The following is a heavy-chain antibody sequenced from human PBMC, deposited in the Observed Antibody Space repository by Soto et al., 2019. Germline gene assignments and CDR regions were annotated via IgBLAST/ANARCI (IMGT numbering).Heavy chain of an antibody. J-gene: IGHJ4*02. CDR2: IYHSGST. CDR3: ARDTGYYGSGHGDYFDY. CDR1: GGSISSGGYS. D-gene: IGHD3-10*01. Sequence: QLQLQESGSGLVKPSQTLSLTCAVSGGSISSGGYSWSWIRQPPGKGLEWIGCIYHSGSTYYNPSLKSRVTISVDRSKNQFSLKLSSVTAADTAVYYCARDTGYYGSGHGDYFDYWGQGTLVTVSS. V-gene: IGHV4-30-2*01.